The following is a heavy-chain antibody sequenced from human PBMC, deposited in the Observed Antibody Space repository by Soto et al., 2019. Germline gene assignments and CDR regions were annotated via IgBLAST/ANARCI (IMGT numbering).Heavy chain of an antibody. D-gene: IGHD6-19*01. CDR1: VYTLPGCD. J-gene: IGHJ4*02. CDR2: INPNSGGT. V-gene: IGHV1-2*02. Sequence: GAPATASWPGSVYTLPGCDRHWVRQAPGQGLEWMGWINPNSGGTNYAQKFQGRVTMTRDTSISTAYMELSRLRSDDTAVYYCAGRIAVAGLDYWGQGNLVTVSA. CDR3: AGRIAVAGLDY.